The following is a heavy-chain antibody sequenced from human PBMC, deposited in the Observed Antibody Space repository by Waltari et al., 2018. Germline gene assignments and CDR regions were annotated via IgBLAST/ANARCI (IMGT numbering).Heavy chain of an antibody. Sequence: VQLVESGGDLVHPGCAQSLSSAAPGFTFSIPWMDWDRQAPGKGVEWVANISPDGREKSYVDSVEGRFTISRDNAKNSLYLQMSSLRADDAAVYYCSRSLDDWGQGSTVTVSS. CDR2: ISPDGREK. CDR3: SRSLDD. J-gene: IGHJ6*02. V-gene: IGHV3-7*01. CDR1: GFTFSIPW.